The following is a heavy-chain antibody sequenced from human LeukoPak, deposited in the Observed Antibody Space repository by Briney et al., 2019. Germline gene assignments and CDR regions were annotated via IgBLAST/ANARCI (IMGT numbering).Heavy chain of an antibody. CDR2: IDHDGINT. V-gene: IGHV3-74*01. J-gene: IGHJ4*02. CDR1: GFTFSTYW. Sequence: GGSLRLSCAASGFTFSTYWMHWVRQAPGKGLVWVSRIDHDGINTYYADSVKGRFTISRDNAKNTLYLRMNSLRAGDTAVYYCTRDPRRLDYWGQGTLVTVSS. CDR3: TRDPRRLDY.